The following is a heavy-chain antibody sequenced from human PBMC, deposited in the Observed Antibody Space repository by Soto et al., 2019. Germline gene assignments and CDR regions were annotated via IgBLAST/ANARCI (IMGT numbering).Heavy chain of an antibody. V-gene: IGHV4-31*03. D-gene: IGHD3-22*01. J-gene: IGHJ4*02. CDR1: GGSISSGGYY. CDR2: IYYSGST. Sequence: SETLSLTCTVSGGSISSGGYYWSWIRQHPGKGLEWIGYIYYSGSTYYNPSLKSRVTISVDTSKNQFSLKLSSVTAADAAVYYCARALDDSSGYYFDYWGQGTLVTRLL. CDR3: ARALDDSSGYYFDY.